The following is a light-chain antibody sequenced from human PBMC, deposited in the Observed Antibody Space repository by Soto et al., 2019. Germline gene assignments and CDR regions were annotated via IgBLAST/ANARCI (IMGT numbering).Light chain of an antibody. Sequence: DIQMTQSPSTLSASVGDRVTITCRASQSISSWLAWYQQKPGKAPKILIYDASSLESGVPSRFSGSGSGTEFTLTISSLQPDDFATYYCQQYNSYPTFGPGTKVDIK. CDR2: DAS. V-gene: IGKV1-5*01. CDR1: QSISSW. CDR3: QQYNSYPT. J-gene: IGKJ3*01.